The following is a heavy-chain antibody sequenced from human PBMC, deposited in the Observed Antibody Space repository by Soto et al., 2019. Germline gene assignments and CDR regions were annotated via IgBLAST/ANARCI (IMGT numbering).Heavy chain of an antibody. D-gene: IGHD3-16*01. CDR3: ANIVWGGASFDN. CDR1: GYIFSTYA. V-gene: IGHV1-3*01. J-gene: IGHJ4*02. Sequence: ASVKVSCKASGYIFSTYAIHWVRQAPGQTLEWMGWINPANGNTRYSKNFQGRVTITRDTSKNQFSLGLSSVTAADTAIYYCANIVWGGASFDNWGQGALVTVSS. CDR2: INPANGNT.